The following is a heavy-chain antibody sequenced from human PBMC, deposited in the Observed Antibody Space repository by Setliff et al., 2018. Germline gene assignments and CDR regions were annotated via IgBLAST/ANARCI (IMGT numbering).Heavy chain of an antibody. CDR3: ARDTLALGDITLFDY. V-gene: IGHV1-2*02. D-gene: IGHD3-16*01. Sequence: ASVKVSCKTSGFTFTDYLMNWMRQAPEQGLEWMGRINLNTGNIFYAQEFQGRVTLTRDTSISTAYMELTGLKYDDTAIYYCARDTLALGDITLFDYWGQGTLVTVSS. J-gene: IGHJ4*02. CDR2: INLNTGNI. CDR1: GFTFTDYL.